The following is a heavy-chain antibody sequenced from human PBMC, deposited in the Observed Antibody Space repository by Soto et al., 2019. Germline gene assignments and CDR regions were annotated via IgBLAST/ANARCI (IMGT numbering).Heavy chain of an antibody. V-gene: IGHV4-39*01. CDR3: TRTYSSSWYYFDY. CDR2: IYYSGSN. Sequence: SETLSLTCTVSGASISSSSYYWGWIRQPPGKGLEWVGSIYYSGSNYYNPSLKSRVTISVDTSKNQFSLKLSSVNAADTAVYYCTRTYSSSWYYFDYWGQGTMVTVSS. J-gene: IGHJ4*02. D-gene: IGHD6-13*01. CDR1: GASISSSSYY.